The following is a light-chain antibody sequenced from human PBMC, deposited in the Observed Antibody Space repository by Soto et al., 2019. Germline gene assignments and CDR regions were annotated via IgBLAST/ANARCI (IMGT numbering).Light chain of an antibody. CDR1: SSDVGGYNY. J-gene: IGLJ1*01. Sequence: SVVTQPASLSASPGQSITISCTGTSSDVGGYNYVSWYQQHPGKAPKVMIYDVSNRPSGVSNRFSGSKSGNTAFLIIFGLQAEDEADYYCSSYTSSSTYVFGTGTKVTVL. CDR3: SSYTSSSTYV. V-gene: IGLV2-14*01. CDR2: DVS.